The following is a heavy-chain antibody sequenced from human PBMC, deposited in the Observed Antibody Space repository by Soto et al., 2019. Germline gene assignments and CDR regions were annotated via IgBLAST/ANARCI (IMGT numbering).Heavy chain of an antibody. Sequence: GGSLRLSCAASGFTFSSYAMSWVRQAPGKGLEWVSAISGSGGSTYYADSVKGRFTISRDNSKNRLNLQMNSLRAEDTAVYDCAKVAMKTYYYDSSGYYPTYYFDYWGQGTLVTVSS. J-gene: IGHJ4*02. CDR3: AKVAMKTYYYDSSGYYPTYYFDY. D-gene: IGHD3-22*01. CDR1: GFTFSSYA. V-gene: IGHV3-23*01. CDR2: ISGSGGST.